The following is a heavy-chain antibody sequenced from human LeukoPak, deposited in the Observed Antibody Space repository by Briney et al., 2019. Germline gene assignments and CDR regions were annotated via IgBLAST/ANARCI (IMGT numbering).Heavy chain of an antibody. V-gene: IGHV4-59*01. J-gene: IGHJ3*02. CDR2: IYYSGST. Sequence: PSETLSLTCTVSGGSISSYYWSWLRQPPGKGLEWIGYIYYSGSTNYNPSLKSRVTISVDTSKNQFSLKLSSVTAADTAVYYCARDTQEDLWFGELTSDAFDIWGQGTMVTVSS. CDR3: ARDTQEDLWFGELTSDAFDI. CDR1: GGSISSYY. D-gene: IGHD3-10*01.